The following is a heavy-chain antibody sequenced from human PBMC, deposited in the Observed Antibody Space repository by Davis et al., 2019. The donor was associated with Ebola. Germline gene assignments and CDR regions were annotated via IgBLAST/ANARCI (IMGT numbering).Heavy chain of an antibody. D-gene: IGHD3-22*01. V-gene: IGHV3-21*01. CDR3: ARDPGVQGVVAIPGYFDY. CDR1: GFTFSSYS. J-gene: IGHJ4*02. Sequence: GESLKISCAASGFTFSSYSMNWVRQAPGKGLEWVSSISSSSSYIYYADSVKGRFTISRDNAKNSLYLQMNSLRAEDTAVYYCARDPGVQGVVAIPGYFDYWGQGTLVTVSS. CDR2: ISSSSSYI.